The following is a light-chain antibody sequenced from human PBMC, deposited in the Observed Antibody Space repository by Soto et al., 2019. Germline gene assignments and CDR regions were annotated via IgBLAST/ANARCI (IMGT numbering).Light chain of an antibody. Sequence: DIQMTQSPSSXSASVGDRVTITCRASQSISSYLNWYQQKPGKAPKLLIYAASSLQSGVPSRFSGSGSGTDFTLTISSLQPEDFATYYCQQSYSTLLITFGQGTRLEIK. V-gene: IGKV1-39*01. CDR1: QSISSY. J-gene: IGKJ5*01. CDR2: AAS. CDR3: QQSYSTLLIT.